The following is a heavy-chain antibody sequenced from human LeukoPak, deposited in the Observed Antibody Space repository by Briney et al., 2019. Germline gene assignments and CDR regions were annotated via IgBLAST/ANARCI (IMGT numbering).Heavy chain of an antibody. J-gene: IGHJ4*02. CDR2: IRNKAKSYTT. D-gene: IGHD6-13*01. V-gene: IGHV3-72*01. CDR3: ARVHDNTWYGSYSDC. Sequence: PGGSLRLSCAASGFTFSDHYMDWVRQAPGKGLEWVGRIRNKAKSYTTEYAASVKGRFTFSRDDSKKSLYLQMNSLKTEDTAVYYCARVHDNTWYGSYSDCWGLGTLVTVSS. CDR1: GFTFSDHY.